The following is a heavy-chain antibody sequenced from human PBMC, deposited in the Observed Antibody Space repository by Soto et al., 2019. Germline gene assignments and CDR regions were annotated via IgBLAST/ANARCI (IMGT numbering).Heavy chain of an antibody. CDR1: GYTLTELS. V-gene: IGHV1-24*01. J-gene: IGHJ5*02. Sequence: ASLKVSCKVSGYTLTELSMHWVRQAPGKGLEWMGGFDPEDGETIYAQKFQGRVTMTEDTSTDTAYMELSSLRSEDTAVYYCATDHPYSSSWYWFDPWGQGTLVTVSS. CDR2: FDPEDGET. D-gene: IGHD6-13*01. CDR3: ATDHPYSSSWYWFDP.